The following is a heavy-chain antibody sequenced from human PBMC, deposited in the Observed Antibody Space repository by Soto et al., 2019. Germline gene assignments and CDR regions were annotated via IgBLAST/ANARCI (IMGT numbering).Heavy chain of an antibody. CDR3: VKDQFVEGQYYGSSEFFF. V-gene: IGHV3-30*18. D-gene: IGHD3-10*01. CDR1: AFTFRSYG. J-gene: IGHJ4*02. CDR2: ISYDGSNK. Sequence: GGSLRLSCETSAFTFRSYGMHWVRQAPGKGLQWVASISYDGSNKKYVDSVKGRFTVSRDNSKSTLYLQMNSLRRDDTAVYYCVKDQFVEGQYYGSSEFFFWGRGTLVTVSS.